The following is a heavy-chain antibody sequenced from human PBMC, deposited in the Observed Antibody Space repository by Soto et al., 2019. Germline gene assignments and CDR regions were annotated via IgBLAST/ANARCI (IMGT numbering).Heavy chain of an antibody. J-gene: IGHJ4*02. D-gene: IGHD6-13*01. V-gene: IGHV3-30-3*01. CDR2: ISYDGSNK. Sequence: QVQLVESGGGVVQPGRSLRLSCAASGFTFSSYAMHWVRQAPGKGLEWVAVISYDGSNKYYADSVKGRFTISRDNSKNTLYLQMNSLRAEDTAVYYCAREIEAAAVNWGQGTLVTVSS. CDR3: AREIEAAAVN. CDR1: GFTFSSYA.